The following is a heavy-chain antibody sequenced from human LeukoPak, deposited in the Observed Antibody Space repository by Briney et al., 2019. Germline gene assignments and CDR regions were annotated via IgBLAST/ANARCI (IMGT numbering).Heavy chain of an antibody. Sequence: GGSLRLSCAVSGITLSNYGMSWVRQAPGKGLEWVAGIHDSGGGTNYADSVKGRFTISRDNPKNTLYLQRNSLRAEDTAVYFCARRGVVIRVILVGFHKEAYYFDSWGQGALVTVSS. CDR2: IHDSGGGT. J-gene: IGHJ4*02. CDR3: ARRGVVIRVILVGFHKEAYYFDS. D-gene: IGHD3-22*01. V-gene: IGHV3-23*01. CDR1: GITLSNYG.